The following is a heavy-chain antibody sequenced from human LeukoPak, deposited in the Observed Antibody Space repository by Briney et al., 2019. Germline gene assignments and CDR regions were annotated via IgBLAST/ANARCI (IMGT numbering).Heavy chain of an antibody. V-gene: IGHV4-39*01. D-gene: IGHD3-9*01. J-gene: IGHJ4*02. CDR2: IYYSGST. CDR3: ARHRGRTRHFDWLQQVPFDY. CDR1: GGSIRSGGYY. Sequence: SETLSLTCTVSGGSIRSGGYYWGWIRQPPGKGLEWIATIYYSGSTYSNPSLKSRVTISVDTSKNQFSLKLSSVTAADTAVYYCARHRGRTRHFDWLQQVPFDYWGQGTLVTVSS.